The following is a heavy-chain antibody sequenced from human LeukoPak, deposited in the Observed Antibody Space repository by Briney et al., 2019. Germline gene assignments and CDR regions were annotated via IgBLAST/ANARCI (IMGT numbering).Heavy chain of an antibody. J-gene: IGHJ4*02. CDR2: ISSSGTTI. CDR1: GFTFSSYE. Sequence: GGSLRLSCAASGFTFSSYEMNWFRQAPGKGLERVSYISSSGTTIYHADSVKGRFTISRDNAKTSLYLQMNSLRAEDAGLYYCAGGPTTGNLDYWGQGRLVTVSS. D-gene: IGHD1-1*01. V-gene: IGHV3-48*03. CDR3: AGGPTTGNLDY.